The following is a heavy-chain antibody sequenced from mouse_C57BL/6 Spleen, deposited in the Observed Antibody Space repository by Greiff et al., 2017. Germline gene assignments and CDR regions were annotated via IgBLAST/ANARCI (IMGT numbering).Heavy chain of an antibody. CDR1: GYSITSGYY. V-gene: IGHV3-6*01. J-gene: IGHJ2*01. CDR3: ARGDYYPLDY. Sequence: EVQLQESGPGLVKPSQSLSLTCSVTGYSITSGYYWNWIRQFPGNKLEWMGYISYDGSNNYNPSLKNRISITRDTSKNQFFLKLNSVTTEDTATYYCARGDYYPLDYWGQGTTLTVSS. CDR2: ISYDGSN. D-gene: IGHD2-1*01.